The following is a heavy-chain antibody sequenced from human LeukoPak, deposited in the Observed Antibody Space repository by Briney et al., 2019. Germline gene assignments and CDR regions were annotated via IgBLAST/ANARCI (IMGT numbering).Heavy chain of an antibody. V-gene: IGHV1-3*01. D-gene: IGHD4-17*01. CDR3: ARDYDYGDYVGDY. J-gene: IGHJ4*02. Sequence: GGPVKVSCKASGYTFTSYDINWVRQATGQGLEWMGWINAGNGNTKYSQKFQGRVTITRDTSASTAYMELSSLRSEDTAVYYCARDYDYGDYVGDYWGQGTLVTVSS. CDR1: GYTFTSYD. CDR2: INAGNGNT.